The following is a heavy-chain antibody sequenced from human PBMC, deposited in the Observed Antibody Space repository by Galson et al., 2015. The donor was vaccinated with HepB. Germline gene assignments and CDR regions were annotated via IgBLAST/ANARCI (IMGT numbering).Heavy chain of an antibody. CDR3: ARDLGRARYSGYDSPDGDY. D-gene: IGHD5-12*01. V-gene: IGHV3-74*01. J-gene: IGHJ4*02. CDR1: GFTFSSYW. CDR2: INSDGSST. Sequence: SLRLSCAASGFTFSSYWMHWVRQAPGKGLVWVSRINSDGSSTSYADSVKGRFTISRDNAKNTLYLQMNSLRAEDTAVYYCARDLGRARYSGYDSPDGDYWGQGTLVTVSS.